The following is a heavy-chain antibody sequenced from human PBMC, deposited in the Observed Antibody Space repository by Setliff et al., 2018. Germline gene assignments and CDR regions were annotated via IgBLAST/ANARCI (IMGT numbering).Heavy chain of an antibody. CDR1: GGSISSGDYY. J-gene: IGHJ5*02. CDR3: ARVMGGSYGFSWFDP. D-gene: IGHD1-26*01. Sequence: NPSETLSLTCTVSGGSISSGDYYWSWIRQPPGKGLEWIRYIYYSGSTYYNPSLKSRVTISVDTSKNQFSLKLSSVTAADTAVYYCARVMGGSYGFSWFDPWGQGTLVTVSS. V-gene: IGHV4-30-4*08. CDR2: IYYSGST.